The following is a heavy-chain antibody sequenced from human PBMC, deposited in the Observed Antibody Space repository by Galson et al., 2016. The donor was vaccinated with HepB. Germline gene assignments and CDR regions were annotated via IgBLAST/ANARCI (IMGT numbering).Heavy chain of an antibody. CDR1: GFTFSSYG. Sequence: SLRLSCAASGFTFSSYGMHWVRQAPGKGPEWVAVIWYDGSNKYYADSVKGRFTISRNNSKNTCYLQMNVLRAEDTAVYYCARDTGWLQDYCYFERGGRGTLFTFST. CDR2: IWYDGSNK. V-gene: IGHV3-33*01. D-gene: IGHD5-24*01. CDR3: ARDTGWLQDYCYFER. J-gene: IGHJ2*01.